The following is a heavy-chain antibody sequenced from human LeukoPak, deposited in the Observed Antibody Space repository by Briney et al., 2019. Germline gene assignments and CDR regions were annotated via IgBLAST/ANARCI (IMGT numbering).Heavy chain of an antibody. Sequence: GGSLKLSCAASGFTFSSYAMHWVRQAPGKGLEWVAVISYDGSNKYYADSVKGRFTISRDTSKSTLYLQMNSLRAEDTAVYYCARSEYSGYDYNYWGQGTLVTVSS. V-gene: IGHV3-30-3*01. D-gene: IGHD5-12*01. J-gene: IGHJ4*02. CDR2: ISYDGSNK. CDR3: ARSEYSGYDYNY. CDR1: GFTFSSYA.